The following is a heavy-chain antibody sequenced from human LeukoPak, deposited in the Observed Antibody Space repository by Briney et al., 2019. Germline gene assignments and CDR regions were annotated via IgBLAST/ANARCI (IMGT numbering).Heavy chain of an antibody. Sequence: PGGSLRLSCAASGFTFSSYSMNWVRQAPGKGLEWVSSISSSSSYIYYADSVKGRFTISRDNAKNSLYLQMNSLRAENTAVYYCARDSPVPRGMDVWGQGTTVTVSS. CDR2: ISSSSSYI. J-gene: IGHJ6*02. CDR3: ARDSPVPRGMDV. CDR1: GFTFSSYS. V-gene: IGHV3-21*01.